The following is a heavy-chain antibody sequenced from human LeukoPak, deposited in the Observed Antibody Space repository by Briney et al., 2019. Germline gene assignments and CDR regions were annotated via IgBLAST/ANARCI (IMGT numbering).Heavy chain of an antibody. D-gene: IGHD6-13*01. Sequence: SETLSLTCTVSGGSISNYYWTWIRQPPGKGLEWIGYIYYSGSTNYNLSLKSRVTISVDTSKNQFSLKLSSVTAADTAVYYCARGSSSYAFDIWGQGTMVTVSS. CDR2: IYYSGST. J-gene: IGHJ3*02. V-gene: IGHV4-59*01. CDR1: GGSISNYY. CDR3: ARGSSSYAFDI.